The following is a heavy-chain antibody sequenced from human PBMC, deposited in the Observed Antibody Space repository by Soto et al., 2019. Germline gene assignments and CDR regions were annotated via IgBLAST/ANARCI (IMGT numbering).Heavy chain of an antibody. V-gene: IGHV3-33*01. J-gene: IGHJ4*02. CDR2: IWYDGSNK. D-gene: IGHD3-22*01. CDR1: GFTFSSYG. CDR3: ARDYYDSSGLDY. Sequence: GGSLRLSCAASGFTFSSYGMHWVRQAPGKGLEWVAVIWYDGSNKYYADSVKGRFTISRDNSKNPLYLQMNSLRAEDTAVYYCARDYYDSSGLDYWGQGTLVTVSS.